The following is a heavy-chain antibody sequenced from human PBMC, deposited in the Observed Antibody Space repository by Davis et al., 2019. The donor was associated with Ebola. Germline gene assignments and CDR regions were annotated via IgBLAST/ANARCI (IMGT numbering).Heavy chain of an antibody. CDR2: IIPIFGTA. Sequence: SVKVSCKASGGTFSSYAISWVRQAPGQGLEWMGGIIPIFGTANYAQKFQGRVTITADASTSTAYMELSSLRSEDTAVYYCARDRGSSQSYNWFDPWGQGTLVTVSS. CDR1: GGTFSSYA. CDR3: ARDRGSSQSYNWFDP. V-gene: IGHV1-69*13. J-gene: IGHJ5*02. D-gene: IGHD1-26*01.